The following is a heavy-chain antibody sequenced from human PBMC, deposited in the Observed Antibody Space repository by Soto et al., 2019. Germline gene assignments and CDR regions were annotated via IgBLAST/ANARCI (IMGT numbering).Heavy chain of an antibody. CDR3: ARVGYYDSSGYLPFDAFDI. D-gene: IGHD3-22*01. V-gene: IGHV4-30-4*01. CDR2: IYYSGST. Sequence: SETLSLTCTVSGGSISSGDYYWSWIRQPPGKGLEWIGYIYYSGSTYYNPSLKSRVTISVDTSKNQFSLKLSSVTAADTAVYYCARVGYYDSSGYLPFDAFDIWGQGTMVT. J-gene: IGHJ3*02. CDR1: GGSISSGDYY.